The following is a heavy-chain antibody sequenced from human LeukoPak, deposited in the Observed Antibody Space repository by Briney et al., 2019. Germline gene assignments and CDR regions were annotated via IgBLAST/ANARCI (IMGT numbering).Heavy chain of an antibody. CDR3: ARDADTSSRYSRFDY. V-gene: IGHV3-23*01. Sequence: GGSLRLSCAASGFTFTMSWVRQTPGKRLEWVSAVSGSGDNTYYADSMKGRFTVSRDNSKNTLYLQMDSLRAADTAVYYCARDADTSSRYSRFDYRGQGTLVTVSS. CDR2: VSGSGDNT. J-gene: IGHJ4*02. CDR1: GFTFT. D-gene: IGHD3-22*01.